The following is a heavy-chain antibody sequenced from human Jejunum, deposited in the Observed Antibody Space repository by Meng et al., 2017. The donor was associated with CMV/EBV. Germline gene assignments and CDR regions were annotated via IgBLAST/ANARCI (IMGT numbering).Heavy chain of an antibody. CDR3: AKDISSMAVAATGFDI. Sequence: SFGYYGMRWVRQPPGTGLGWVSGVCWNSGGVAYADSVKGRFTISRDNAKNSVYLQMTSLRAEDMALYYCAKDISSMAVAATGFDIWGQGTLVTVSS. J-gene: IGHJ3*02. CDR2: VCWNSGGV. CDR1: SFGYYG. D-gene: IGHD6-19*01. V-gene: IGHV3-9*03.